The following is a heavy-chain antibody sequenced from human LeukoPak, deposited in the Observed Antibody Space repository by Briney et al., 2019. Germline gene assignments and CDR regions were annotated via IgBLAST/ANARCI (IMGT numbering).Heavy chain of an antibody. CDR3: ARDDYGDYGGSWFDP. D-gene: IGHD4-17*01. J-gene: IGHJ5*02. V-gene: IGHV4-4*02. CDR1: GGSISSSNW. Sequence: SETLSLTCAVSGGSISSSNWWSWVRQPPGKGLEWIGEIYHSGSTNYNPSLKSRVTISVDKSKNQFSLKLSSVTAADTAVYYCARDDYGDYGGSWFDPWGQGTLVTVSS. CDR2: IYHSGST.